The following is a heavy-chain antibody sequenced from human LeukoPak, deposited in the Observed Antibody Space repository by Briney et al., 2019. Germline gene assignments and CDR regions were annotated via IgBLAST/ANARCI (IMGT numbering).Heavy chain of an antibody. J-gene: IGHJ4*02. CDR2: INPTGGST. V-gene: IGHV1-46*01. CDR1: GYTFTSYY. CDR3: ARDPSGQQLVNFDY. D-gene: IGHD6-13*01. Sequence: GASVKVSCKASGYTFTSYYMHWVRQAPGQGLEWMGLINPTGGSTGYAQKFQGRVTMTRDMSTSTDYMELSSLRSEDTAIYYCARDPSGQQLVNFDYWGQGTLVTVSS.